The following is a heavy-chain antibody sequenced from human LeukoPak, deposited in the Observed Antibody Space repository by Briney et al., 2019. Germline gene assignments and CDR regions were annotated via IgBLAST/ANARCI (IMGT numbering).Heavy chain of an antibody. CDR1: GFMFYDYT. V-gene: IGHV3-43*01. D-gene: IGHD5-18*01. J-gene: IGHJ4*02. CDR2: INWDGGSR. CDR3: AKGDVDSPMNFYH. Sequence: PGGSLRLSCAAPGFMFYDYTMHWVRQAPRKGLERVSLINWDGGSRYYATSVKGRFTVSRDNSKNSLYLQMNSLRTEDTALYYCAKGDVDSPMNFYHWGQGTLVTVSS.